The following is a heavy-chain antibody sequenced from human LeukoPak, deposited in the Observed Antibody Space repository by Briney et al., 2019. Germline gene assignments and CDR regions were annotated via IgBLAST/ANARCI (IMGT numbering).Heavy chain of an antibody. D-gene: IGHD5-12*01. CDR1: GFAFSTYA. V-gene: IGHV3-23*01. CDR2: ISGSGGRT. CDR3: AKARRGYSGYAGCYFDY. J-gene: IGHJ4*02. Sequence: PGGSLRLSCAASGFAFSTYAMSWVRQAPGKGLEWVSAISGSGGRTNYADSVKGRFTISRDNSKNTLYLQMNSLRAEDTAVYYCAKARRGYSGYAGCYFDYWGQGTLVTVSS.